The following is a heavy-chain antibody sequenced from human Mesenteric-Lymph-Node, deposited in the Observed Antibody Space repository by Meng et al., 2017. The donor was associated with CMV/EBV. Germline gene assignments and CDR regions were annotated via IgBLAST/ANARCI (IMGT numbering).Heavy chain of an antibody. V-gene: IGHV3-21*04. CDR2: ISGNGVYM. D-gene: IGHD3-3*01. CDR1: GSDFSNYT. Sequence: ESLMISCAASGSDFSNYTMMWVRQAQGKGLEWVSSISGNGVYMYYRDSVKGRFTISRDNSKTTLYLQMNSLRAEDTAVYYCARDSLDDDYYYYGMDVWGQGTTVTVSS. CDR3: ARDSLDDDYYYYGMDV. J-gene: IGHJ6*02.